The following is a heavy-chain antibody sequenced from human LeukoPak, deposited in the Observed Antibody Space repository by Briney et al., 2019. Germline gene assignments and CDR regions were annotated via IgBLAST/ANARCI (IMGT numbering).Heavy chain of an antibody. CDR1: GFTVSSSY. D-gene: IGHD3-10*01. CDR2: IYSGGST. J-gene: IGHJ4*02. CDR3: ARDEGGHYYGSGIQTYYFDY. Sequence: PGGSLRLSCAASGFTVSSSYMSWVRQAPGKGLEWVSVIYSGGSTYYADSVKGRFTISRDNSKNTLYLQMNSLRAEDTAVYYCARDEGGHYYGSGIQTYYFDYWGQGTLVTVSS. V-gene: IGHV3-66*01.